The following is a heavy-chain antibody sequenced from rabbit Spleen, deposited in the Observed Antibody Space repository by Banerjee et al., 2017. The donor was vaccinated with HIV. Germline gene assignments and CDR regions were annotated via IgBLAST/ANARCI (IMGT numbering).Heavy chain of an antibody. J-gene: IGHJ6*01. V-gene: IGHV1S45*01. D-gene: IGHD1-1*01. CDR1: GVSFRSSSY. CDR3: ARDTSSSFSSYGMDL. Sequence: QEQLEESGGDLVKPGASLTLTCTASGVSFRSSSYMCWVRQAPGKGLEWIACIDTGSSGFTYFATWAKGRFTCSKTSSTTVTLQMTRLTAADTATYFCARDTSSSFSSYGMDLWGQGTLVTVS. CDR2: IDTGSSGFT.